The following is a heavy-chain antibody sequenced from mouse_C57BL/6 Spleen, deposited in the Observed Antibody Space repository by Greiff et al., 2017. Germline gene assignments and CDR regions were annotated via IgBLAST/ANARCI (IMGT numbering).Heavy chain of an antibody. CDR3: ARRWEITTVLPVDY. CDR2: IHPNSGST. CDR1: GYTFTSYW. D-gene: IGHD1-1*01. V-gene: IGHV1-64*01. Sequence: QVQLQQPGAELVKPGASVKLSCKASGYTFTSYWMHWVKQRPGQGLEWIGMIHPNSGSTNYNEKFKSKATLTVDKSSSTAYMQLSSLTSADSAVYYWARRWEITTVLPVDYWGQGTTLTVSS. J-gene: IGHJ2*01.